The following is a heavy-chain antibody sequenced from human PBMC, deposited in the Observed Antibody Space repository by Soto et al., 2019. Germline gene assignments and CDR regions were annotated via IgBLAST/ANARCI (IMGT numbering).Heavy chain of an antibody. CDR3: ARPGIAVAGGYYYYYGMDV. CDR2: ISSSSSYI. D-gene: IGHD6-19*01. CDR1: GFTFSSYA. J-gene: IGHJ6*02. Sequence: GGSLRLSCAASGFTFSSYAMSWVRQSPGKGLEWVSSISSSSSYIYYADSVKGRFTISRDNAKNSLYLQMNSLRAEDTAVYYCARPGIAVAGGYYYYYGMDVWGQGTMVTVSS. V-gene: IGHV3-21*01.